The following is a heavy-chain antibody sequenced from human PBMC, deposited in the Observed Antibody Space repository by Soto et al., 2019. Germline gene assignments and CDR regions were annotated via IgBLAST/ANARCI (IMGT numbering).Heavy chain of an antibody. Sequence: GASVKVSCKASGYTFINYDISWVRQAPGQGLEWMGWISVYNGNTNYAQKLQGRVTMTTDTSTSTAYMELRSLRSDDTAVYYCARDLYPSNLADYWGQGTLVTVSS. D-gene: IGHD1-1*01. V-gene: IGHV1-18*01. J-gene: IGHJ4*02. CDR3: ARDLYPSNLADY. CDR1: GYTFINYD. CDR2: ISVYNGNT.